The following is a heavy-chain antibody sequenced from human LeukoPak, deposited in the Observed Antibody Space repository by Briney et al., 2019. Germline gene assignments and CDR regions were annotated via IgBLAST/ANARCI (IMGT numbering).Heavy chain of an antibody. D-gene: IGHD6-13*01. CDR1: GGSISSYY. V-gene: IGHV4-4*08. CDR2: IYTSGST. Sequence: SETLSLTCTVSGGSISSYYWSWIRQPPGKGLEWIGRIYTSGSTNYNPSLKSRVTISVDTSKNQFSLKLSSVTAADTAVYYCARRLLKDGYSSSWGDYWGQGTLVTVSS. CDR3: ARRLLKDGYSSSWGDY. J-gene: IGHJ4*02.